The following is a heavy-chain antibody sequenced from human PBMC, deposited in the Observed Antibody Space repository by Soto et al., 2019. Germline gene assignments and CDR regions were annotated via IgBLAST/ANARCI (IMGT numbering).Heavy chain of an antibody. J-gene: IGHJ4*02. CDR1: GVSISSSSYY. V-gene: IGHV4-39*01. D-gene: IGHD2-2*01. CDR2: IYYSGST. Sequence: PSETLSLTCTVSGVSISSSSYYWGWIRQPPGKGLEWIGSIYYSGSTYYNPSLKSRVTISVDTSKNQFSLKLSSVTAADTAVYYCASPPKEYQLPYYFDYWGQGTLVTVSS. CDR3: ASPPKEYQLPYYFDY.